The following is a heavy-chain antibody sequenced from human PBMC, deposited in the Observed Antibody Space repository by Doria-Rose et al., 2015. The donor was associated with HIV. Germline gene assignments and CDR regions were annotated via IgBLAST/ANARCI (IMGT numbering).Heavy chain of an antibody. CDR2: IATSGTT. J-gene: IGHJ4*02. CDR1: GDSISSGDSF. CDR3: ARARNYGFPHFFDF. Sequence: QVQLQESGPGLVRPSQTLSLTCTVSGDSISSGDSFWSWIRQHPGKGPEWIGYIATSGTTYYYPSVRGRLTISLDASKNQCSLTWNSVTAADTAVYYCARARNYGFPHFFDFWGQVTLVTVSS. V-gene: IGHV4-30-4*01. D-gene: IGHD3-10*01.